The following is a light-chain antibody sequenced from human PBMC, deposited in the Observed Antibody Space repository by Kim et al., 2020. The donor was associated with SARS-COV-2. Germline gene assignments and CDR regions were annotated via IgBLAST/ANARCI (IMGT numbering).Light chain of an antibody. J-gene: IGLJ3*02. CDR2: NNN. CDR1: SSNIGVNT. CDR3: AAWDDSLNGNWV. Sequence: VTISCSGSSSNIGVNTVNWYQHLPGTAPKLLIYNNNQRPSGVPDRFSGSKSGTSASLAISGLQSEDEADYYCAAWDDSLNGNWVFGGGTQLTVL. V-gene: IGLV1-44*01.